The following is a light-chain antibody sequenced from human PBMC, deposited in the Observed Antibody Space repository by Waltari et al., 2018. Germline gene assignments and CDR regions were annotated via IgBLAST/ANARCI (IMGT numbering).Light chain of an antibody. J-gene: IGKJ4*01. CDR1: QSVGSNK. V-gene: IGKV3-20*01. CDR2: AAA. Sequence: EIVLTQSPGTLSLSPGERATLSCRASQSVGSNKLAWYQQKPGQAPRLVIYAAATRATGIPDRVSGSGSGTDFTLTISRLEPEDFAVYYGQQSGSSPPLSFGGGTKVEIK. CDR3: QQSGSSPPLS.